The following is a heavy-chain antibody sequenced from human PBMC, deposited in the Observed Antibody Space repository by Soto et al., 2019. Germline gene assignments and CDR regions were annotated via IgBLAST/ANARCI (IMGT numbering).Heavy chain of an antibody. J-gene: IGHJ4*02. CDR1: GFTGSNNY. CDR2: IYSGGST. CDR3: ATYTSMDY. Sequence: EVQLVETGGGLIQPGGSLRLSCAASGFTGSNNYMSWVRQAPGKGLEWVSLIYSGGSTFYADSVNGRFTISRDNSKNTMVLHMNSLRAEDTAGYFGATYTSMDYRGQGTLVIISS. D-gene: IGHD2-2*02. V-gene: IGHV3-53*02.